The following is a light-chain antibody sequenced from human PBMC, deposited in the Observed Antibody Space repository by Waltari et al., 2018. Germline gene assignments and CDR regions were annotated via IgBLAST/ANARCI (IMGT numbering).Light chain of an antibody. CDR1: QSVSSNY. CDR2: AAS. J-gene: IGKJ2*01. Sequence: DIVLTQSPGTLSLSPGETATLSRRASQSVSSNYLAWYQQKPGQAPSLLIYAASSRATGVPDRISGSGSGTDFTLTLSRLEPEDFAVYYCQQHGTSPYTFGQGTKLQIK. CDR3: QQHGTSPYT. V-gene: IGKV3-20*01.